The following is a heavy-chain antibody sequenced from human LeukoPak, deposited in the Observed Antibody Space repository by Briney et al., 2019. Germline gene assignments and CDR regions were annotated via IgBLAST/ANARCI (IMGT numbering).Heavy chain of an antibody. D-gene: IGHD3-22*01. CDR2: GGST. V-gene: IGHV3-20*01. Sequence: GGSTGYADSVKGRFTISRDNAKNSLYLQMNSLRAEDTALYHCARERTTYYYDSRGFGAFDIWGQGTMVTVSS. J-gene: IGHJ3*02. CDR3: ARERTTYYYDSRGFGAFDI.